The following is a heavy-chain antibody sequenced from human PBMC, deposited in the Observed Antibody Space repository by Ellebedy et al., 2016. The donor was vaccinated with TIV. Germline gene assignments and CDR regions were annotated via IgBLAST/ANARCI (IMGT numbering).Heavy chain of an antibody. D-gene: IGHD3-9*01. CDR3: ARDRPNILTGYYLAY. J-gene: IGHJ4*02. V-gene: IGHV3-30*03. CDR1: GFSFRSYW. Sequence: GESLKISCGASGFSFRSYWMTWVRQAPGKGLEWVAVISHDGSTKYAADSVKGRFTISRDNSKNTLYLQMNSLRTEDTAVYYCARDRPNILTGYYLAYWGQGTLVTVSS. CDR2: ISHDGSTK.